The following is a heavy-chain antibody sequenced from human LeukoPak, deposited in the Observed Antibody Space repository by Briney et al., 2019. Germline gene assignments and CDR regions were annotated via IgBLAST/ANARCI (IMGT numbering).Heavy chain of an antibody. D-gene: IGHD1-14*01. CDR1: GFTFSSYA. V-gene: IGHV3-30*04. J-gene: IGHJ5*02. Sequence: GGSLRLSCAASGFTFSSYAMHWVRQAPGKGLEWVAVISYDGSNKYYADSVKGRFTISRDNSKNTLYLQVNSLRAEDMAVYFCARDPSGKFRTLGSNWFDPWGQGTLVTVSS. CDR2: ISYDGSNK. CDR3: ARDPSGKFRTLGSNWFDP.